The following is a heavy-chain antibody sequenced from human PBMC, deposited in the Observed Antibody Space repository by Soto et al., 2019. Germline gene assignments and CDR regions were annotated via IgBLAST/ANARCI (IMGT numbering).Heavy chain of an antibody. V-gene: IGHV1-69*13. Sequence: SVKVSCKASGGTFSRYAISWVRQAPGQGLEWMGGIIPIFGTASYAQKFQGRVTITADESTSTAYMELSSLRFEDTAVYYCARAIVGPTTTGWLDPWGQGTLVTVSS. CDR3: ARAIVGPTTTGWLDP. D-gene: IGHD1-26*01. CDR1: GGTFSRYA. CDR2: IIPIFGTA. J-gene: IGHJ5*02.